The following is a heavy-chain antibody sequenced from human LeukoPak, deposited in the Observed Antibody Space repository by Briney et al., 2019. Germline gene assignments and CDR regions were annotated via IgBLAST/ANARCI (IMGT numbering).Heavy chain of an antibody. Sequence: GGSLRLSCAASGFTFSSYSMNWVRQAPGKGLEWVSSISSSSSYIYYADSVKGRFTISRDNAKNSLYLQMNSLRAEDTAVYYCAKAREGTYYYDSSGYKNWGQGTLVTVSS. V-gene: IGHV3-21*04. J-gene: IGHJ4*02. CDR1: GFTFSSYS. CDR3: AKAREGTYYYDSSGYKN. CDR2: ISSSSSYI. D-gene: IGHD3-22*01.